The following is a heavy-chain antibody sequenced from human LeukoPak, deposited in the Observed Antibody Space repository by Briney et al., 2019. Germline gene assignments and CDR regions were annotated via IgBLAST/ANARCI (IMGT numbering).Heavy chain of an antibody. CDR2: IIPILGMA. V-gene: IGHV1-69*04. CDR1: GGTFSSYA. J-gene: IGHJ4*02. Sequence: SVKVSCKASGGTFSSYAISWVRQAPGQGLEWMGRIIPILGMANYAQKFQGRVTITADKSTSTAYMELSSLRSEDTAVYYCARVVDSSGYSWIDWGQGTLVTVSS. D-gene: IGHD3-22*01. CDR3: ARVVDSSGYSWID.